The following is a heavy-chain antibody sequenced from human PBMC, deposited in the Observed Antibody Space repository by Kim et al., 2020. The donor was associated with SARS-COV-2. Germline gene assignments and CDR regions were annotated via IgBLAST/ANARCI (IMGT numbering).Heavy chain of an antibody. D-gene: IGHD6-13*01. CDR3: TTLISAAGRGY. V-gene: IGHV3-15*01. Sequence: TDYAAPVKGRFTMSRNDSKNTLHLKMNSLDTEDTGVYYCTTLISAAGRGYWGQGTLVTVSS. J-gene: IGHJ4*02. CDR2: T.